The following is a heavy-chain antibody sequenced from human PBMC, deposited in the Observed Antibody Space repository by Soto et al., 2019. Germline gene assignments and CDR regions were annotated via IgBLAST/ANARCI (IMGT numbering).Heavy chain of an antibody. V-gene: IGHV1-3*01. Sequence: KFQDRVTITRDTSASTAYMELSSLRSEDTAVYYCARDLGDWPDYWGQGTLVTVSS. CDR3: ARDLGDWPDY. D-gene: IGHD2-21*02. J-gene: IGHJ4*02.